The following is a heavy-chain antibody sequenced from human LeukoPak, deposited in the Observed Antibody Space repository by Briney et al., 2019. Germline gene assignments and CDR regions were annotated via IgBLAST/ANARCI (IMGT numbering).Heavy chain of an antibody. D-gene: IGHD3-22*01. CDR3: ARGQSHHYYDSSGYYYGY. CDR2: IYSGGST. CDR1: GFTFDDYA. Sequence: PGGSLRLSCAASGFTFDDYAMHWVRQAPGKGLEWVSVIYSGGSTYYADSVKGRFTISRDNSKNTLYLQMNSLRAEDTAVYYCARGQSHHYYDSSGYYYGYWGQGTLVTVSS. J-gene: IGHJ4*02. V-gene: IGHV3-66*01.